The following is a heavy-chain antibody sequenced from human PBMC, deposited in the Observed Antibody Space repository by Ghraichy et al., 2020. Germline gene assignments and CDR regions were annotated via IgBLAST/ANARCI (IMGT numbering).Heavy chain of an antibody. Sequence: ASVKVYCKASGYTFTGYYIHWVRQAPGQGLEWVGWINPNSGATRYTQTLQGRVTMTRDTSITTAYMELSRLRSDDTAVYYCVRGGSITIFGVVYYNFGYWGQGALVTISS. CDR3: VRGGSITIFGVVYYNFGY. CDR1: GYTFTGYY. CDR2: INPNSGAT. D-gene: IGHD3-3*01. V-gene: IGHV1-2*02. J-gene: IGHJ4*02.